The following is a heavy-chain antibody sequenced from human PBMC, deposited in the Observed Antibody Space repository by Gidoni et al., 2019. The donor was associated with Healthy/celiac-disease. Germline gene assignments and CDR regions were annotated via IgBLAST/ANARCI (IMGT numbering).Heavy chain of an antibody. CDR3: ARGSLLWFGELLTFDY. CDR1: GGSFSGYY. J-gene: IGHJ4*02. V-gene: IGHV4-34*01. CDR2: INHSGST. D-gene: IGHD3-10*01. Sequence: QVQLQPWGAGLLKPSETLSLTCAVYGGSFSGYYWSWIRQPPGKGLEWIGEINHSGSTNYNPSLKSRVTISVDTSKNQFSLKLSSVTAADTAVYYCARGSLLWFGELLTFDYWGQGTLVTVSS.